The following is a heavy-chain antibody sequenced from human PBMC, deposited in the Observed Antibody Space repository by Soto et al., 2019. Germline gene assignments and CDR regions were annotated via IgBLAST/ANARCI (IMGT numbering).Heavy chain of an antibody. CDR2: INHSGIT. Sequence: SETLSLTCTVSGGSFSGYFWTWIRQPPGKGLEWLAEINHSGITNYNPSVESRVSMSVDTSKNQFSLRLYSVTAADTAVYYCVRGPYNYNSRYFDYWGQGTPVTVSS. CDR3: VRGPYNYNSRYFDY. V-gene: IGHV4-34*01. CDR1: GGSFSGYF. D-gene: IGHD1-1*01. J-gene: IGHJ4*02.